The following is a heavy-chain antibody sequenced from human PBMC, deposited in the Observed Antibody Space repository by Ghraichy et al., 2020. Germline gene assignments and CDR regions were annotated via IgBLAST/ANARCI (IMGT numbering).Heavy chain of an antibody. CDR1: GYTLTELS. V-gene: IGHV1-24*01. CDR3: ATSIVRIAAAGYYYYYGMDV. J-gene: IGHJ6*02. CDR2: FDPEDGET. Sequence: ASVKVSCKVSGYTLTELSMHWVRQAPGKGLEWMGGFDPEDGETIYAQKFQGRVTMTEDTSTDTAYMELSSLRSEDTAVYYCATSIVRIAAAGYYYYYGMDVWGQGTTVTVSS. D-gene: IGHD6-13*01.